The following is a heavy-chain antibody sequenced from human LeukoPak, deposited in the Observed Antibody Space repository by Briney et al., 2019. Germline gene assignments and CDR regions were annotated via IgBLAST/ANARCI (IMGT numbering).Heavy chain of an antibody. Sequence: GGSLRLSCAASGFTFSSYAMSWVRQAPGKGLEWVGFIRSKAYGGTTEYAASVKGRFTISRDDSKSIAYLQMNSLKTEDTAVYYCTRDRFYVWFDPWGQGTLVTVSS. CDR3: TRDRFYVWFDP. CDR2: IRSKAYGGTT. V-gene: IGHV3-49*04. D-gene: IGHD3-16*01. J-gene: IGHJ5*02. CDR1: GFTFSSYA.